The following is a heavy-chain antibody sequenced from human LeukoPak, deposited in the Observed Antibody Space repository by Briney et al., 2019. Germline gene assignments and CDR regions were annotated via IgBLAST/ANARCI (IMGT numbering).Heavy chain of an antibody. D-gene: IGHD6-19*01. J-gene: IGHJ4*02. V-gene: IGHV4-30-2*01. CDR2: IYHSGST. Sequence: SETLSLTCTVSGGSISSGGYYWSWIRQPPGKGLEWIGYIYHSGSTYYNPSLKSRVTISVDRSKNQFSLKLSSVTAADTAVYYCARGYSSGWYAGRYFDYWGQGTLVTVSS. CDR1: GGSISSGGYY. CDR3: ARGYSSGWYAGRYFDY.